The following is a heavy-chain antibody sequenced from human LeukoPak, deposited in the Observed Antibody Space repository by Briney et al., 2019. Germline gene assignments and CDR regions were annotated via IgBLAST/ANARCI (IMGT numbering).Heavy chain of an antibody. Sequence: GGSLRLSCAASGFTFSSYWMNRARQAPGKGLEWVASINHNGNVNYYVDSVKGRFTISRDNAKNSLYLQMSNLRAEDTAVYFCARGGGLDVWGQGATVTVSS. D-gene: IGHD3-16*01. J-gene: IGHJ6*02. CDR1: GFTFSSYW. CDR2: INHNGNVN. CDR3: ARGGGLDV. V-gene: IGHV3-7*03.